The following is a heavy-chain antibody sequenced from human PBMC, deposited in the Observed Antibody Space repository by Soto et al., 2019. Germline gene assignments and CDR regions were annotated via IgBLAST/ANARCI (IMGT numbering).Heavy chain of an antibody. V-gene: IGHV1-8*01. D-gene: IGHD3-9*01. CDR3: ARGVLRYFDWLLSDAFDI. CDR1: GYTFTSYD. J-gene: IGHJ3*02. Sequence: ASVKVSCKASGYTFTSYDINWVRQATGQGLEWMGWMNPNSGNTGYAQKFQGRVTMTRNTSISTAYMELSSLRSEDTAVYYCARGVLRYFDWLLSDAFDIWGQGTMVTVSS. CDR2: MNPNSGNT.